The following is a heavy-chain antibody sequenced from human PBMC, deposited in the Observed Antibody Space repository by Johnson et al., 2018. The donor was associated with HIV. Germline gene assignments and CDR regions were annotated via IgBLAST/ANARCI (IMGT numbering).Heavy chain of an antibody. D-gene: IGHD6-6*01. CDR3: ARELRIAARGLAFDI. CDR1: GFTFSSYG. J-gene: IGHJ3*02. V-gene: IGHV3-30-3*01. CDR2: ISYDGSNK. Sequence: QVQLVESGGGVVQPGKSLRLSCAASGFTFSSYGLHWVRQAPGKGLEWVAVISYDGSNKYYADSVKGRFTISRDNSKNTLFLQMNSLRAEDTAGYYYARELRIAARGLAFDIWGKGTMVTVSS.